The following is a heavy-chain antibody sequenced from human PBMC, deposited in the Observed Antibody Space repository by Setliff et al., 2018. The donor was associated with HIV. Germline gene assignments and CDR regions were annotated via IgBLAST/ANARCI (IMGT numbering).Heavy chain of an antibody. Sequence: KASETLSLTCTVSDDSINSGYFYWNWIRQLPEKGLEWIGYIYYTGSTYSNPSLQSRVRISVDTSKNQFSLRLSSVTAADTAVYYCARDSANGKTANLNYLDVWGKGTTVTVSS. V-gene: IGHV4-31*03. J-gene: IGHJ6*03. CDR1: DDSINSGYFY. CDR3: ARDSANGKTANLNYLDV. D-gene: IGHD2-8*01. CDR2: IYYTGST.